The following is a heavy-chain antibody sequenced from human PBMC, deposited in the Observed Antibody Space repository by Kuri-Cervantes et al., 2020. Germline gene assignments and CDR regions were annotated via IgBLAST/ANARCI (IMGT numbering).Heavy chain of an antibody. CDR3: AKAGYSSSWYDYYYYYYMDV. J-gene: IGHJ6*03. Sequence: GGSLRLSCAASGFTFSSYWMHWVRQAPGKGLVWVSRIKSDGSDTTYADSVKGRFTISRDNAKNTLYLQMNSLRAEDTAVYYCAKAGYSSSWYDYYYYYYMDVWGKGTTVTVSS. D-gene: IGHD6-13*01. CDR2: IKSDGSDT. CDR1: GFTFSSYW. V-gene: IGHV3-74*01.